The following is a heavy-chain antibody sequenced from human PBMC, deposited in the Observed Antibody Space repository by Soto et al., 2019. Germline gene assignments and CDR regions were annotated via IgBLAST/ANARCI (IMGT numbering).Heavy chain of an antibody. D-gene: IGHD3-22*01. Sequence: NPGGSLRLSFTASGFTFGDYAMSWFRQAPGKGLEWVGFIRSKAYGGTTEYAASVKGRFTISRDDSKSIAYLQMNSLKTEDTAVYYCTRDSPYYYDSSGYSPEGYWGQGTLVTVSS. CDR2: IRSKAYGGTT. CDR3: TRDSPYYYDSSGYSPEGY. CDR1: GFTFGDYA. V-gene: IGHV3-49*05. J-gene: IGHJ4*02.